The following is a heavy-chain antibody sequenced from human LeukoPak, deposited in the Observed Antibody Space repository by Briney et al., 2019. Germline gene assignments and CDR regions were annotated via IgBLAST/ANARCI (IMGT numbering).Heavy chain of an antibody. J-gene: IGHJ4*02. D-gene: IGHD6-13*01. CDR3: AKSGIAAAGQRGYFDY. CDR2: ISNDGSNK. CDR1: GFTFSSFG. V-gene: IGHV3-30*18. Sequence: PGGSLRLSCAASGFTFSSFGIHWVRQAPGKGLEWVAVISNDGSNKYHADSVKGRFTISRDNSKNTVYLQMSSLRGEDTAVYYCAKSGIAAAGQRGYFDYWGQGTLVTVSS.